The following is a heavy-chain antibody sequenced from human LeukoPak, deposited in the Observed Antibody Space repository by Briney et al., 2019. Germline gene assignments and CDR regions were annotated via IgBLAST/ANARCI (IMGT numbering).Heavy chain of an antibody. CDR3: ARDSSSWYGGSWFDP. D-gene: IGHD6-13*01. CDR2: INPNSGGT. Sequence: ASVKVSCKASGYTFTGYYMHWVRQAPGQGLEWMGWINPNSGGTNYAQKFQGRVTMTRDTSISTAYMELSRLRSDETAVYYCARDSSSWYGGSWFDPWGQGTLVTVSS. J-gene: IGHJ5*02. V-gene: IGHV1-2*02. CDR1: GYTFTGYY.